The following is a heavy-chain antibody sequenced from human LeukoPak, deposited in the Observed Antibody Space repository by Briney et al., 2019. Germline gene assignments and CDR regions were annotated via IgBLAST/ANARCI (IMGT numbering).Heavy chain of an antibody. CDR1: GFHFISSS. V-gene: IGHV1-58*02. CDR2: IVVRGGST. CDR3: AASRGQITWTGLGA. J-gene: IGHJ5*02. Sequence: SVKVSCKTSGFHFISSSIQWVRQARGQGLEWMGEIVVRGGSTNFAQKFQDRISVIRDMSTSTVYLHLSSLRPEDTAVFYCAASRGQITWTGLGAWGQGTLITVSS. D-gene: IGHD3/OR15-3a*01.